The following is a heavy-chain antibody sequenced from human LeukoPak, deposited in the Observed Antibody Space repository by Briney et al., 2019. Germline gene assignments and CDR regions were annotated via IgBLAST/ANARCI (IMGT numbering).Heavy chain of an antibody. CDR2: INHSGST. J-gene: IGHJ4*02. CDR3: ARVGYSSSWYPGFDY. CDR1: GGSFSGYY. V-gene: IGHV4-34*01. D-gene: IGHD6-13*01. Sequence: PSETLSLTCAVYGGSFSGYYWSWIRQPPGKGLEWIGEINHSGSTNYNPSLKSRVTISVDTSKNQFSLKLSSVTAADTAVYYCARVGYSSSWYPGFDYWGQGTLVTVSS.